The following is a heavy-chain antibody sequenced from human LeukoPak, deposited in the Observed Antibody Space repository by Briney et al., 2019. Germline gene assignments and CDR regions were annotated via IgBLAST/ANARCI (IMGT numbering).Heavy chain of an antibody. D-gene: IGHD6-13*01. Sequence: PGGSLRLSCAASGFTFSSYDMHWVRQATGKGLEWVSAIGTAGDTYYPGSVKGRFTISRENAKNSLYLQMNSLRAGDTAVYYCARAAAGTDYFDYWGQGTLVTVSS. J-gene: IGHJ4*02. CDR3: ARAAAGTDYFDY. V-gene: IGHV3-13*01. CDR2: IGTAGDT. CDR1: GFTFSSYD.